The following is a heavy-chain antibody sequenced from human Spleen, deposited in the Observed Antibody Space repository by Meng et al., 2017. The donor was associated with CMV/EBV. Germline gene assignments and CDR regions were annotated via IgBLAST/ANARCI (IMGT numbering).Heavy chain of an antibody. D-gene: IGHD2-2*01. V-gene: IGHV4-34*01. J-gene: IGHJ6*02. CDR1: GSLSGYY. Sequence: GSLSGYYWSWIRQPPGKGLEWIGEINHSGSTNYNPSLKSRVTISVDTSKNQFSLKLSSVTAADTAVYYCTLYCSSTSCEYYYGMDVWGQGTTVTVSS. CDR2: INHSGST. CDR3: TLYCSSTSCEYYYGMDV.